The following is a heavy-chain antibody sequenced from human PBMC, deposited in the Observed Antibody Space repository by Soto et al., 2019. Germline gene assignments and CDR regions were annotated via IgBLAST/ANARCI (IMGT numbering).Heavy chain of an antibody. J-gene: IGHJ4*02. CDR2: INAGYGDT. CDR3: ARDTGDGTFDF. Sequence: ASVKVSCKASGYTFINYGVSWVRQAPGQRLEWMGWINAGYGDTKYAQKFQGRVTISRDTSTSTAYMELTSLRSEDTAVYYCARDTGDGTFDFWGQGTLVTVSS. V-gene: IGHV1-3*01. D-gene: IGHD7-27*01. CDR1: GYTFINYG.